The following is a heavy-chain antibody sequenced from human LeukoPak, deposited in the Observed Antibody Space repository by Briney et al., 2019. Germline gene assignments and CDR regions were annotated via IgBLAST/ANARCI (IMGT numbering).Heavy chain of an antibody. CDR2: IYSGGST. CDR1: GFTVSSNY. CDR3: ARARGGYYFDY. V-gene: IGHV3-53*01. D-gene: IGHD6-13*01. Sequence: GGSLRLSCAASGFTVSSNYMSWVRQAPGKGLEWVSVIYSGGSTYYADSVKGRFTISRDNSKNTLYLQMNSLRAEDTAVYYCARARGGYYFDYWGQGTLVTVPS. J-gene: IGHJ4*02.